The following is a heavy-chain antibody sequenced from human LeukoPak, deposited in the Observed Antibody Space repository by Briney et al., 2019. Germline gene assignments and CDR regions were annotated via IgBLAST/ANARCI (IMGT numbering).Heavy chain of an antibody. CDR3: ARDYPDSSGSYGMDV. J-gene: IGHJ6*02. V-gene: IGHV3-72*01. D-gene: IGHD3-22*01. Sequence: PGGSLRLSCAASGFTFSDHYMDWVRQAPGKGLEWVGRTRNKANSYTTEYAASVKGRFTISRDDSKNSLYLQMNSLRAEDTAVYYCARDYPDSSGSYGMDVWGQGTTVTVSS. CDR2: TRNKANSYTT. CDR1: GFTFSDHY.